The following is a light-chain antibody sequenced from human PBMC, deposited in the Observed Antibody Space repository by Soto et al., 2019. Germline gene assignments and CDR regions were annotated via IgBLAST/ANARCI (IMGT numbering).Light chain of an antibody. V-gene: IGLV1-40*01. CDR2: GNS. Sequence: QSVLTQPPSVSGAPGQRVTISCTGSSSNIGAGYDVHWYQQLPGTAPKLLIYGNSNRPSGVPDRFSGSKSGTSASLAITGLQAEDEADYYCPSYDSSLSVSYVFGTGTKLTVL. CDR3: PSYDSSLSVSYV. CDR1: SSNIGAGYD. J-gene: IGLJ1*01.